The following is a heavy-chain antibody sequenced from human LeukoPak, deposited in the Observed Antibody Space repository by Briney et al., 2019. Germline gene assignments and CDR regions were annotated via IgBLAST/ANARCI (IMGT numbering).Heavy chain of an antibody. CDR1: GFTFISYA. J-gene: IGHJ4*02. D-gene: IGHD6-13*01. Sequence: PGGSPRLAWSASGFTFISYAIGWVRQAPGKGLGWGSAISGSGGSTYYADSVKGRFTISRDNSKNTLYLQMNSLRAEDTAVYYCAKDRDSIAAAGKPLYYFDYWGQGTLVTVSS. CDR2: ISGSGGST. V-gene: IGHV3-23*01. CDR3: AKDRDSIAAAGKPLYYFDY.